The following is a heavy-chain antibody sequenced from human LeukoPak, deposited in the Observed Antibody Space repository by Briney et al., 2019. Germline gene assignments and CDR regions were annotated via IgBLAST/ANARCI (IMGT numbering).Heavy chain of an antibody. D-gene: IGHD1-26*01. CDR1: GFTFDDYG. J-gene: IGHJ4*02. Sequence: GGSLRLSCAASGFTFDDYGMSWVRQAPGKGLEWVSGINWNGGSTGYADPVKGRFTISRDNAKNSLYLQVNSLRAEDTALYYCARGNLGAHFDYWGQGTLVTVSS. V-gene: IGHV3-20*04. CDR2: INWNGGST. CDR3: ARGNLGAHFDY.